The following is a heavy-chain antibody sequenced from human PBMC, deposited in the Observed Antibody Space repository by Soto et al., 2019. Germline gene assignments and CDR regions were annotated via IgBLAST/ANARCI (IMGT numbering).Heavy chain of an antibody. J-gene: IGHJ6*03. D-gene: IGHD2-2*03. CDR3: ARVGYCSSTSCPKLHYYYYMDV. CDR1: GGSISSYY. CDR2: IYYSGST. Sequence: SETLSLTCTVSGGSISSYYWSWIRQPPGKGLEWIGYIYYSGSTNYNPSLKSRVTISVDTSKNQFSLKLSSVTAADTAVYYCARVGYCSSTSCPKLHYYYYMDVWGKGTTVTVSS. V-gene: IGHV4-59*01.